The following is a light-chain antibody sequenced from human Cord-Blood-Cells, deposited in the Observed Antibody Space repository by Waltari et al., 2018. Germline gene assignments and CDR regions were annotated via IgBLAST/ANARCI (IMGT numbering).Light chain of an antibody. Sequence: QSALTQPASVSGSPGQSITISCTGTSSDVGSYNLVSWYQKHPGQAPKLMIYEGSKRPAGVANRYADSKSGNTASLAISGLQAEDDGDYYCCSNAGSSTWVFGGGTKLTVL. V-gene: IGLV2-23*01. CDR1: SSDVGSYNL. CDR2: EGS. CDR3: CSNAGSSTWV. J-gene: IGLJ3*02.